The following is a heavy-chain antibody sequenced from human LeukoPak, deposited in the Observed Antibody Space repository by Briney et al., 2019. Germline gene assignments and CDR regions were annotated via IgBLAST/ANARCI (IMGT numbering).Heavy chain of an antibody. J-gene: IGHJ5*02. D-gene: IGHD6-6*01. CDR1: GGSISTYY. Sequence: PSETLSLTCTVSGGSISTYYWSWIRQHPGKGLEWIGYIYYSGSTYYNPSLKSRVTISVDTSKNQFSLKLSSVTAADTAVYYCARISGIAARPDWFDPWGQGTLVTVSS. CDR2: IYYSGST. V-gene: IGHV4-59*06. CDR3: ARISGIAARPDWFDP.